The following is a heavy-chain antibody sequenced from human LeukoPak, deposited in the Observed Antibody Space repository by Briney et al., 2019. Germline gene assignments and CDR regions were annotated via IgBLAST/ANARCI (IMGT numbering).Heavy chain of an antibody. CDR3: ARGRSSIRAGSGSYKQVYYYYYGMDV. V-gene: IGHV4-34*01. CDR1: GGSFSGYY. D-gene: IGHD3-10*01. Sequence: SETLSLTCAVYGGSFSGYYWSWIRQPPGKGLEWIGEINHSGSTNYNPSLKSRVTISVDTSKNQFSLKLSSVTAADTAVCYCARGRSSIRAGSGSYKQVYYYYYGMDVWGQGTTVTVSS. CDR2: INHSGST. J-gene: IGHJ6*02.